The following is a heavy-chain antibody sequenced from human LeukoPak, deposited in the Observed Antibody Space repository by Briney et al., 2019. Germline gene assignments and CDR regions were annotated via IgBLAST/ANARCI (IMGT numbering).Heavy chain of an antibody. CDR2: IYYSGST. Sequence: SETLSLTCTVSGGSISSYYWSWIRQPPGKGLEWIGYIYYSGSTNYNPSLKSRVTISVDTSKNQFSLKLSSVTAADTAVYYCARQEWELPGYFDYWGQGTLVTVSS. V-gene: IGHV4-59*08. J-gene: IGHJ4*02. CDR3: ARQEWELPGYFDY. D-gene: IGHD1-26*01. CDR1: GGSISSYY.